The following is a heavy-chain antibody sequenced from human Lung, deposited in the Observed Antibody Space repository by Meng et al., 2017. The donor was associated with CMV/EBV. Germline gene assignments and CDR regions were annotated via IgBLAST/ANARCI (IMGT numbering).Heavy chain of an antibody. CDR3: ATVGQDQRFDN. V-gene: IGHV5-51*01. J-gene: IGHJ4*02. D-gene: IGHD2-2*01. Sequence: GEXXKISCKGSGHTFTTYWIAWVRQMPGKGLEWMGVIHPGDSETRYSPSFQGHVTISADMSLSVAYLQWSSLKASDTAIFYCATVGQDQRFDNWGQGTLVTVSS. CDR2: IHPGDSET. CDR1: GHTFTTYW.